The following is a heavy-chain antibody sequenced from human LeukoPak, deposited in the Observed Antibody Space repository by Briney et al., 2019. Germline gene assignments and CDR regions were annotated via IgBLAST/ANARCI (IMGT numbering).Heavy chain of an antibody. CDR3: ARAAWDDFWSKGYFDY. CDR1: GFTVSSNY. CDR2: IYSGGST. Sequence: PGGSLRLSCAASGFTVSSNYMSWVRQAPGKGLESVSVIYSGGSTYYADSVKGRSTISRDNSKNTLYLQMNSLRAEDTAVYYCARAAWDDFWSKGYFDYWGQGPLVIVSS. J-gene: IGHJ4*02. V-gene: IGHV3-53*01. D-gene: IGHD3-3*01.